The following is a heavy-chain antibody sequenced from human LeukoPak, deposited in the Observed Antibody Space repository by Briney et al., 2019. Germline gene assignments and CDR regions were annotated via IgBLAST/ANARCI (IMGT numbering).Heavy chain of an antibody. CDR2: VHYSGST. CDR1: GASITSYY. CDR3: ARHDYGATRDY. D-gene: IGHD4-17*01. V-gene: IGHV4-59*08. Sequence: SETLSLTCIVSGASITSYYWSWLRQPPGKGLEWIGYVHYSGSTSYNPSLKSRVTISVDTSKTQFSLKLSSVTAADTAVYYCARHDYGATRDYWGQGTLVTVSS. J-gene: IGHJ4*02.